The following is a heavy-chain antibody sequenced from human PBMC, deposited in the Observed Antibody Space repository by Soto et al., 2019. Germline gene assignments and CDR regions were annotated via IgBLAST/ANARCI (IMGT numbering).Heavy chain of an antibody. CDR2: ISAYNGNT. Sequence: ASGKVSCKASGYTFTNYAISWVRQAPGQGLEWMGWISAYNGNTKSAEKFQGRVTMTTDTSTSTAYMELRSLSSDDTALYYCARDGRITVVRGPLPFDSWG. CDR3: ARDGRITVVRGPLPFDS. V-gene: IGHV1-18*01. CDR1: GYTFTNYA. D-gene: IGHD3-10*01. J-gene: IGHJ5*01.